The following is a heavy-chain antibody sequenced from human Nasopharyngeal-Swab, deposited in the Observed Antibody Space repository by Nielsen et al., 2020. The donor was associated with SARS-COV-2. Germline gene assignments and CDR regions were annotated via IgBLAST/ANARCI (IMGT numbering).Heavy chain of an antibody. D-gene: IGHD3-9*01. V-gene: IGHV2-70*01. CDR2: IDWDDDK. CDR1: GFSLSTSGMC. Sequence: SSPTLVQPTQTLTLTCTFSGFSLSTSGMCVSWIRQPPGKALEWLALIDWDDDKYYSTSLKTRLTISKDTSKNQVVLTMTNMDPVDTATYYCARISYDILTGYYVGFDYWGQGTLVTVSS. CDR3: ARISYDILTGYYVGFDY. J-gene: IGHJ4*02.